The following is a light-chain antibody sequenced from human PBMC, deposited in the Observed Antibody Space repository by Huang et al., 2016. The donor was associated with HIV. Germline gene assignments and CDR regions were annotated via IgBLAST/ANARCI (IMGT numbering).Light chain of an antibody. CDR1: QDISTK. J-gene: IGKJ5*01. CDR3: QQLNNYPIT. CDR2: AAS. V-gene: IGKV1-9*01. Sequence: IQLTQSPSSLSASVGDRVTITCRASQDISTKLAWYQQKPGEAPKVLIYAASTLQSGVPSRFSGSVSGIYFTLTITNLQPEDFTTYYCQQLNNYPITFGQGTRLDMK.